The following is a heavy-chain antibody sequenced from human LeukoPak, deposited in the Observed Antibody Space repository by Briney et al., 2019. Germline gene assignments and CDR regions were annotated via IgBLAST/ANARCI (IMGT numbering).Heavy chain of an antibody. CDR2: IYYTGNT. D-gene: IGHD2-21*01. CDR1: GGSVSSGSYY. Sequence: PPETLSLTCNVSGGSVSSGSYYWSCVRQPPGKGLEWIGNIYYTGNTNYNPSLKSRVTISLDTSKSQSSLKMRSVTAADTAVYYCAREWVAYSYDTGADSIEYWGQGNLVTVSS. CDR3: AREWVAYSYDTGADSIEY. V-gene: IGHV4-61*01. J-gene: IGHJ4*02.